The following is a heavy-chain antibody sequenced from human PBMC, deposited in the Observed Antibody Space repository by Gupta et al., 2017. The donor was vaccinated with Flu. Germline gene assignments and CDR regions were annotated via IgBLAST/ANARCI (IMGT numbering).Heavy chain of an antibody. J-gene: IGHJ6*02. CDR1: GFTFSRYG. CDR3: ARDPDGDARGGMDV. D-gene: IGHD2-21*02. Sequence: QVQLVESGGGVVQPGRPLRLSCAASGFTFSRYGMHWVRQAPGKGLEWVAVIWYDGSNKYYADSVKGRFTISRDNSKNTLYLQMNSLRAEDTAVYYCARDPDGDARGGMDVWGQGTTVTVSS. CDR2: IWYDGSNK. V-gene: IGHV3-33*01.